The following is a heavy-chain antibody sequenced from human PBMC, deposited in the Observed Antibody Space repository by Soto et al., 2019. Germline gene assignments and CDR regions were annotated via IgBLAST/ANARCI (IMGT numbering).Heavy chain of an antibody. CDR3: ARAPYGDYGSLDY. D-gene: IGHD4-17*01. J-gene: IGHJ4*02. CDR2: ISSSSTYI. V-gene: IGHV3-21*01. CDR1: GFALTTST. Sequence: EVQLVESGGGLVKPGGSLRLSCAASGFALTTSTIAWVRQAPGTGLEWVSSISSSSTYINYADSVTGRFTISRDNAKNSLFLQMSSLRAEDTAVYYCARAPYGDYGSLDYWGQGTLVTVSS.